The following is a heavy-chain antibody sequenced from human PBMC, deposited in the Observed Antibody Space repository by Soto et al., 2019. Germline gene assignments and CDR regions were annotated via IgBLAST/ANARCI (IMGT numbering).Heavy chain of an antibody. D-gene: IGHD2-15*01. J-gene: IGHJ4*02. CDR3: ARDLAHLGAIGDCSGGSCTLDY. Sequence: QVQLVQSGAEVKKPGASVKVSCKASGYTFTSYGISWVRQAPGQGLEWMGWISAYNGNTNYAQKLQGRVSMPPAPTTSKAYMEGRSLRSDVTAVYYCARDLAHLGAIGDCSGGSCTLDYWGQGTLVTVSS. V-gene: IGHV1-18*01. CDR2: ISAYNGNT. CDR1: GYTFTSYG.